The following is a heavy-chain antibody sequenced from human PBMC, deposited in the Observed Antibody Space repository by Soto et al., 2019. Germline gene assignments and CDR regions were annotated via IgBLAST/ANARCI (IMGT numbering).Heavy chain of an antibody. D-gene: IGHD6-13*01. V-gene: IGHV3-66*01. Sequence: PGGSLRLSCAASGFTVSSYRMSWVRQAPGKGLEWVSVIYSAGGADFADSVKDRFTISRDNSKNTLYLQMSSLRAEDTAVYYCARVYSSSYHYFDYWGQGTLVTVSS. CDR1: GFTVSSYR. J-gene: IGHJ4*02. CDR2: IYSAGGA. CDR3: ARVYSSSYHYFDY.